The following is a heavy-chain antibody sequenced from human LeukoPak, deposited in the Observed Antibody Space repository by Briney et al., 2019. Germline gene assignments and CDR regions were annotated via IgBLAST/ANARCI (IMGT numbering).Heavy chain of an antibody. V-gene: IGHV4-59*01. J-gene: IGHJ3*02. CDR3: AREGSGSWSAFDI. CDR1: GGSISSYY. Sequence: SETLSLTCTVSGGSISSYYWSWIRQPTGNGLEWIGYIYYSGSTNYNPSLKSRVTISVDTSKNQFSLKLSSVTAADTAVYYCAREGSGSWSAFDIWGQGTMVTVSS. CDR2: IYYSGST. D-gene: IGHD3-10*01.